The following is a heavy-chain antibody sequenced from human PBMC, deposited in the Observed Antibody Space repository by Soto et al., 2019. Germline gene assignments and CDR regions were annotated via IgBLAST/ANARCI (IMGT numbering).Heavy chain of an antibody. CDR2: INHSGST. Sequence: TLSLTCAVYGESFSGYRWTWIRQAPGKGLEWIGEINHSGSTNYNPSLKSRVTISIDTSKNQFSLKLRSVTAADTAVYYCSRNRKSDYWGQGTLVTVS. CDR3: SRNRKSDY. J-gene: IGHJ4*02. V-gene: IGHV4-34*01. CDR1: GESFSGYR.